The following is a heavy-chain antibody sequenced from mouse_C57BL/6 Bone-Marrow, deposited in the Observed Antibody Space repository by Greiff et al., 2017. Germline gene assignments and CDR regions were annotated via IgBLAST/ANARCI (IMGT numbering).Heavy chain of an antibody. D-gene: IGHD1-1*01. CDR1: GYTFTSYW. J-gene: IGHJ4*01. CDR3: AREYYGSYYYAMDY. CDR2: IDPSDSYT. Sequence: QVQLQQPGAELVKPGASVKLSCKASGYTFTSYWMPWVKQRPGQGLEWIGEIDPSDSYTNYNQKFKGKATLTVDTSSSTAYMQLSSLTSEDSAVYYCAREYYGSYYYAMDYWGQGTSVTVSS. V-gene: IGHV1-50*01.